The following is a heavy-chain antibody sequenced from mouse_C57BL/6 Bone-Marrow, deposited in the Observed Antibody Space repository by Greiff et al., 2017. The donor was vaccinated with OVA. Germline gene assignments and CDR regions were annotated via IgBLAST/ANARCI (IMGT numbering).Heavy chain of an antibody. CDR3: ARDYGSRWYFDV. V-gene: IGHV5-17*01. J-gene: IGHJ1*03. Sequence: EVKVVESGGGLVKPGGSLKLSCAASGFTFSDYGMHWVRQAPEKGLEWVAYISSGSSTIYYADTVKGRFTISRDNAKNTLFLQMTSLRSEDTAMDDCARDYGSRWYFDVWGTGTTVTVSS. D-gene: IGHD1-1*01. CDR1: GFTFSDYG. CDR2: ISSGSSTI.